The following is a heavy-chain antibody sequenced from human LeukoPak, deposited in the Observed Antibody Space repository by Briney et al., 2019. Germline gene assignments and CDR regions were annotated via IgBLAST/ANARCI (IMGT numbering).Heavy chain of an antibody. CDR2: INWNGGSV. CDR1: GFTFGDYA. J-gene: IGHJ5*02. D-gene: IGHD1-26*01. V-gene: IGHV3-9*01. Sequence: GGSLRLSCTASGFTFGDYAMDWVRQAPGKGLEWVSGINWNGGSVGYADSVKGRFTISRDNAKNSLYLQMNSLRAEDTAVYYCARGGEWEPNWFDPWGQGTLVTVSS. CDR3: ARGGEWEPNWFDP.